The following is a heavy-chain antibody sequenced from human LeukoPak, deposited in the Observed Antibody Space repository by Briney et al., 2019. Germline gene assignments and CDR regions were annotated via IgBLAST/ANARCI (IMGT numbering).Heavy chain of an antibody. V-gene: IGHV3-66*02. J-gene: IGHJ3*02. CDR3: ARIRYYGGTDDAFDI. CDR2: IYSGGST. Sequence: GGSLRLSCAASGFTVSSNYMSWVRQAPGKGLEWVSVIYSGGSTYYADSVKGRFTISRDNSKNTLYLQMNSLRAEDTAVYYCARIRYYGGTDDAFDIWGQGTMVTASS. CDR1: GFTVSSNY. D-gene: IGHD4-23*01.